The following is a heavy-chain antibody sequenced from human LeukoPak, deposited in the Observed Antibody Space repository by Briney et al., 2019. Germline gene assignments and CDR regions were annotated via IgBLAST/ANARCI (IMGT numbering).Heavy chain of an antibody. V-gene: IGHV3-15*01. Sequence: TGGSLRLSCAASGFTFSNAWMSWVRQAPGKGLEWVGRIKSKTDGGTTDYAAPVKGRFTISRDDSKNTLYLQMNSLKTEDTAVYYCTTGLVVVPAAIRHYYYYMDVWGKGTTVTVSS. J-gene: IGHJ6*03. CDR2: IKSKTDGGTT. CDR1: GFTFSNAW. CDR3: TTGLVVVPAAIRHYYYYMDV. D-gene: IGHD2-2*02.